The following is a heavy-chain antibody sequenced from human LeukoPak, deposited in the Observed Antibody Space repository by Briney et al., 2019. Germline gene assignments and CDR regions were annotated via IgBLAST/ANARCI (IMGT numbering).Heavy chain of an antibody. Sequence: SVKVSCKASGFTFTSSAVQWVRQARGQRLEWIGWIVVGSGNTNYAQKFQGRVTITADESTGTAYMELSSLRSEDTAVYYCARDAVAGTYNWFDPWGQGTLVTVSS. D-gene: IGHD6-19*01. CDR3: ARDAVAGTYNWFDP. CDR1: GFTFTSSA. V-gene: IGHV1-58*01. CDR2: IVVGSGNT. J-gene: IGHJ5*02.